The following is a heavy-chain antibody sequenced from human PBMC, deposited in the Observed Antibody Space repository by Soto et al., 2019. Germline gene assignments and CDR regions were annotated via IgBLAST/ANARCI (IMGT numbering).Heavy chain of an antibody. CDR1: GYTFTSYA. J-gene: IGHJ4*02. CDR3: ARGLFVVVAAGDY. V-gene: IGHV1-3*01. CDR2: INAGNGNT. D-gene: IGHD2-15*01. Sequence: ASVKVSCKASGYTFTSYAMHWVRQAPGQRLEWMGWINAGNGNTKYSQKFQGRVTITRDTSASTAYMELSSLRSEDTAVYYCARGLFVVVAAGDYWGQGTLVTVSS.